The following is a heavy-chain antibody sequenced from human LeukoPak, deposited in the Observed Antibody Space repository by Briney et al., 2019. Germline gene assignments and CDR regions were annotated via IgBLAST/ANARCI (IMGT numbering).Heavy chain of an antibody. Sequence: SETLSLTCTVSGGSISSYSWSWIRQPPGKGLEWIGDIYYSGSTNYNPSLKSRVTISVDTSKNQFSLKLSSVTAADTAVYYCARVRHGHYYDSSGTIDYWGQGTLVTVSS. CDR3: ARVRHGHYYDSSGTIDY. V-gene: IGHV4-59*01. CDR2: IYYSGST. D-gene: IGHD3-22*01. J-gene: IGHJ4*02. CDR1: GGSISSYS.